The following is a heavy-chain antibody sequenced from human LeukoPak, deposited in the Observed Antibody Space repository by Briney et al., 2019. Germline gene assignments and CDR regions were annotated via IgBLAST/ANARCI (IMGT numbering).Heavy chain of an antibody. CDR3: ARESGIAAAGTGIDY. D-gene: IGHD6-13*01. J-gene: IGHJ4*02. Sequence: SEALSLTCTVSGGSISRFFRSWIRQTPGKGLEWMGCIYYSGRPYYNPALKSRVTISVDTSKNQFSLKLSSVTAADTAVYYCARESGIAAAGTGIDYWGQGTLVTVSS. CDR2: IYYSGRP. V-gene: IGHV4-59*12. CDR1: GGSISRFF.